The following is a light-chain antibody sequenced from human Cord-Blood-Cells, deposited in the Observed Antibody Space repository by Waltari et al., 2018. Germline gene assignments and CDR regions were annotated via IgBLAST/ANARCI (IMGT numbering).Light chain of an antibody. CDR1: QSVSSN. J-gene: IGKJ2*01. V-gene: IGKV3-15*01. CDR3: QQYNNWYT. CDR2: GAS. Sequence: EIVMTKSTATLSVSLGESHTLSCRASQSVSSNLAWYKQKPGQAPRLLIYGASTRATGIPASFSGSGSGTEFTLTISSLQSEDFAVYYCQQYNNWYTFGQGTKLEIK.